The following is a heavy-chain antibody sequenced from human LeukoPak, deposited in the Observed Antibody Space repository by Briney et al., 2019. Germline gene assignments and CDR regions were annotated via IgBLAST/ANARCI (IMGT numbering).Heavy chain of an antibody. J-gene: IGHJ4*02. CDR3: ARSYYDSSGYRFDY. D-gene: IGHD3-22*01. CDR2: INPNSGGT. CDR1: GFTFSSYA. V-gene: IGHV1-2*06. Sequence: GGSLRLSCAASGFTFSSYAMHWVRQAPGQGLEWTGRINPNSGGTNYAQKFQGRVTMARDTSISTAYMELSRLRSDDTAVYYCARSYYDSSGYRFDYWGQGTLVTVSS.